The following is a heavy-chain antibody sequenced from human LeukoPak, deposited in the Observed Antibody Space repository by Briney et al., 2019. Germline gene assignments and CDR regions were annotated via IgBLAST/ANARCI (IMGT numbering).Heavy chain of an antibody. D-gene: IGHD1-26*01. Sequence: ASVKVSCKASGYTFTDYYIHWVRQAPGQGLEWMGWINPNTDGSDYAQKFQGRVTMTGDTSTDASIGTVYMELSGLTSDDTAVYYCARVATFAGSSGSYFTLWGQGTLVTVSS. V-gene: IGHV1-2*02. J-gene: IGHJ4*02. CDR2: INPNTDGS. CDR1: GYTFTDYY. CDR3: ARVATFAGSSGSYFTL.